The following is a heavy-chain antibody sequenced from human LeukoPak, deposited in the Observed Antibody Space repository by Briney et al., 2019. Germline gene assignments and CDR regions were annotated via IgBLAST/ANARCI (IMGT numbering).Heavy chain of an antibody. Sequence: EASVKVSCKACGGTFSSYAISWVRQAPGQGLEWMGRIIPILGIANYAQKFQGRVTITADKSTSTAYMELSSLRSEDTAVYYCARESGYSGYDAAYGMDVWGQGTTVTVSS. CDR1: GGTFSSYA. CDR2: IIPILGIA. V-gene: IGHV1-69*04. CDR3: ARESGYSGYDAAYGMDV. J-gene: IGHJ6*02. D-gene: IGHD5-12*01.